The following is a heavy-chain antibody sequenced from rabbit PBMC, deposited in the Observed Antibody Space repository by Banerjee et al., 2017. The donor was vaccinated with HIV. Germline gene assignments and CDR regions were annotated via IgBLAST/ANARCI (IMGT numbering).Heavy chain of an antibody. CDR3: ARDLGGSRNL. CDR2: IYAGSSGTT. CDR1: EFSFSSSGY. D-gene: IGHD8-1*01. Sequence: QEQLVESGGDLVQPGASLTLTCTASEFSFSSSGYMCWVRQAPGKGLEWIACIYAGSSGTTYYASWAKGRFTISKPSSTTVTLQMSSLTAADTATYFCARDLGGSRNLWGQGTLVTVS. J-gene: IGHJ3*01. V-gene: IGHV1S45*01.